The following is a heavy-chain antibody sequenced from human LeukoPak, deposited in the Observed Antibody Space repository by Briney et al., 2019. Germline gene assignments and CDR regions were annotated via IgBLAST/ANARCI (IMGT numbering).Heavy chain of an antibody. J-gene: IGHJ3*02. V-gene: IGHV3-21*01. CDR2: INRRSKT. D-gene: IGHD2-2*01. Sequence: GGSLRLSCAASGFAFSSYSMNWVRQAPGKGLEWVAAINRRSKTYYADPGKGRFTMCRDNAKNSQYLQTNSQRAEDSAVCYCAREAGCSSTSCYGEAFVIWGQGAMVTGSS. CDR3: AREAGCSSTSCYGEAFVI. CDR1: GFAFSSYS.